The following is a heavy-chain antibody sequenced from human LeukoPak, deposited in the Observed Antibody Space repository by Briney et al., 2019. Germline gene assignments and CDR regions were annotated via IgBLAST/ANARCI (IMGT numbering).Heavy chain of an antibody. J-gene: IGHJ5*02. CDR1: RYTFTSYY. Sequence: GASVKVSCTASRYTFTSYYMHWVRQAPGQGLEWMGIINPNGGSTSYAQKFQGRVTMTRDTSTSTVYMELSSLRSEDTAVYYCARMGHCSGGSCVQPSRSLDPWGQGTLVTVSS. D-gene: IGHD2-15*01. V-gene: IGHV1-46*01. CDR3: ARMGHCSGGSCVQPSRSLDP. CDR2: INPNGGST.